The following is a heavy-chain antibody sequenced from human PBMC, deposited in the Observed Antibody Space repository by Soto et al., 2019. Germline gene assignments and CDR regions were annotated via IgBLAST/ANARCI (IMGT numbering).Heavy chain of an antibody. J-gene: IGHJ6*02. CDR3: ARDVGIAAAHYYYGMDV. CDR1: GYSFTSYA. D-gene: IGHD6-13*01. V-gene: IGHV1-3*01. CDR2: INAGNGNT. Sequence: ASVKVSCKAPGYSFTSYAIHWVRQAPGQRLEWMGWINAGNGNTKIPQKLQGRVTMTTDTSTSTAYMELRSLRSDDTAAYYCARDVGIAAAHYYYGMDVWGQGTTVTVSS.